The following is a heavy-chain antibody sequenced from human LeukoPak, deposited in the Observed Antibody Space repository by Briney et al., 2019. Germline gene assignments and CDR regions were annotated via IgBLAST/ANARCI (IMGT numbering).Heavy chain of an antibody. D-gene: IGHD6-19*01. CDR2: IYYSGST. V-gene: IGHV4-59*01. CDR1: GGSISSYY. CDR3: ARSVGSGWYGEIDH. J-gene: IGHJ4*02. Sequence: SSETLSLTCTVSGGSISSYYWSWIRQPPGKGLEWIGYIYYSGSTNYNPSLKSRVTISVDTSKNQFSLKLSSVTAADTAVYYCARSVGSGWYGEIDHWGQGTLVTVSS.